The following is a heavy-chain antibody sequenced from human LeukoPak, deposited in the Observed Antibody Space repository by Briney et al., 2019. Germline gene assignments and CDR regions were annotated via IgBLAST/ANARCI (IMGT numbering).Heavy chain of an antibody. Sequence: ASVKVSCKASGYTFTSYYMHWVRQAPGQGLEWMGIINPSGGSTSYAQKFQGRVTMTRDTSTSTVYMKLSSLRSEDTAVYYCARGSSGWYSVAYWGQGTLVTASS. V-gene: IGHV1-46*01. CDR1: GYTFTSYY. D-gene: IGHD6-19*01. CDR2: INPSGGST. CDR3: ARGSSGWYSVAY. J-gene: IGHJ4*02.